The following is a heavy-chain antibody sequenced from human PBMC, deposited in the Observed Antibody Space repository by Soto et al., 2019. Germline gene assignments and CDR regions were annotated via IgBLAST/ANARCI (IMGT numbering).Heavy chain of an antibody. Sequence: VQLVQSGAEVKKPGASVKVCCKSSGDSFNDYYLHWVRQAPGQGLEWMGWINPNSGVTKYAQKFQGWVTMTRDTSIRTVYMELSRLRSDDTAVYYCARESGGATATLDYYYFYMDVWGKGTTVTVSS. CDR1: GDSFNDYY. CDR2: INPNSGVT. J-gene: IGHJ6*03. D-gene: IGHD5-12*01. V-gene: IGHV1-2*04. CDR3: ARESGGATATLDYYYFYMDV.